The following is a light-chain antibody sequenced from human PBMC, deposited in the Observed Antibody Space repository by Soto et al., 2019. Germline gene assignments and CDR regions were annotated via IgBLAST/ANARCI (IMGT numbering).Light chain of an antibody. CDR1: QSISSW. Sequence: DIQMPQSTSTLSSSVGARVTITCRASQSISSWLAWYQQKPGKAPKLLIYDASSLGSGVPSRFSGSGSGTEFTLTISSLQPDDFATYYGQQYKSTLTFGGGTQVEIK. V-gene: IGKV1-5*01. CDR2: DAS. CDR3: QQYKSTLT. J-gene: IGKJ4*01.